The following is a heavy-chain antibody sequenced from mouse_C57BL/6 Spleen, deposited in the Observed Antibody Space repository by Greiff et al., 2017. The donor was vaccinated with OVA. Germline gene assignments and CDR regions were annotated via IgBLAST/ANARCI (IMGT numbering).Heavy chain of an antibody. CDR3: ARHDDYAAWFAY. Sequence: VQLQQPGAELVKPGASVKLSCKASGYTFTSYWMPCVKQRPGQGLEWIGMIHPNSGSTNYNEKFKSKATLTVDKSSSTAYMQLSSLTSEDSAVYYCARHDDYAAWFAYWGQGTLVTVSA. J-gene: IGHJ3*01. CDR1: GYTFTSYW. V-gene: IGHV1-64*01. CDR2: IHPNSGST. D-gene: IGHD2-4*01.